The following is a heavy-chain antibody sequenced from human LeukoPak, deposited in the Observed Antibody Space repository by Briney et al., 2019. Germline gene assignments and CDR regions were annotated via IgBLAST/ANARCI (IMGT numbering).Heavy chain of an antibody. J-gene: IGHJ4*02. Sequence: GGPLRLSCAASGFTFSSYGMHWVRQAPGKGLEWVAVISYDGSNKYYADSVKGRFTISRDNSKNTLYLQMNSLRAEDTAVYYCATPYDSSGDWGQGTLVTVSS. D-gene: IGHD3-22*01. CDR2: ISYDGSNK. CDR1: GFTFSSYG. V-gene: IGHV3-30*03. CDR3: ATPYDSSGD.